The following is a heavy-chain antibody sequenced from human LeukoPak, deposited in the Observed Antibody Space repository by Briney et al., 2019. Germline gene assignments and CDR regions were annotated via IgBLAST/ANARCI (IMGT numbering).Heavy chain of an antibody. CDR3: AKDLVGIAADGLRWFDP. D-gene: IGHD6-13*01. CDR1: GFTFSSYG. J-gene: IGHJ5*02. CDR2: ISYDGSNK. Sequence: GGSLRLSCAASGFTFSSYGMHWVRQAPGKGLEWVAVISYDGSNKYYADSVKGRFTISRDNSKNTLYLQMNSLRAEDTAVYYCAKDLVGIAADGLRWFDPWGQGTLVTVSS. V-gene: IGHV3-30*18.